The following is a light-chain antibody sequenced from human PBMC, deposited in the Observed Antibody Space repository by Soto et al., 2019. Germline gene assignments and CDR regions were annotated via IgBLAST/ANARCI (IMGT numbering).Light chain of an antibody. CDR2: AAA. CDR1: QGISNS. Sequence: DIQMTQSPSAMSASVGDRVTITCRASQGISNSLAWFQQRPGKVPQRLIYAAASSQTGVPARFSGSGSGTDFTLTISSLQPEDSATYYCLQYYISPHIFGQGTKLEIK. CDR3: LQYYISPHI. J-gene: IGKJ2*01. V-gene: IGKV1-17*03.